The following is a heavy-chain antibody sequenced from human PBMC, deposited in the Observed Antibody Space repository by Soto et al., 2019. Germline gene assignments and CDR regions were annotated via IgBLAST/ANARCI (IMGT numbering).Heavy chain of an antibody. CDR3: AKDRVGDTFYTTLGF. CDR1: GFNFDNYG. CDR2: ITYDGSNK. J-gene: IGHJ4*02. Sequence: QVQLVESGGGVVQPGGSLRLSCQASGFNFDNYGMHWVRQAPGKGLEWVAVITYDGSNKYYADSVKGRFTISRDNSKNTLSLHLHTLKPEDTAVYHCAKDRVGDTFYTTLGFWGQETLVTVFS. D-gene: IGHD3-16*01. V-gene: IGHV3-30*18.